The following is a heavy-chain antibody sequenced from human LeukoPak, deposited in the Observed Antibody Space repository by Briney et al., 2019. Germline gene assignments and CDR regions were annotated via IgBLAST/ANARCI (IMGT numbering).Heavy chain of an antibody. V-gene: IGHV1-46*01. D-gene: IGHD5-18*01. J-gene: IGHJ4*02. CDR1: GYTFTRNY. Sequence: ASVKISCKASGYTFTRNYMHWVRQAPGQGLEWMGVIHPSGSSTNYAQKFQSRVTMTKDTSTSTVYIEVNSLRSEDTAVYYCARMDMDPAMVTNYLDHWGQGTLVTVSS. CDR3: ARMDMDPAMVTNYLDH. CDR2: IHPSGSST.